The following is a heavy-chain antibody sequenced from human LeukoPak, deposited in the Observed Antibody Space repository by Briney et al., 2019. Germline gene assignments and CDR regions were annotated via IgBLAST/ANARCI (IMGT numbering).Heavy chain of an antibody. CDR1: GGSISSYY. J-gene: IGHJ4*02. V-gene: IGHV3-64*01. Sequence: ETLSLTCTVSGGSISSYYWSWVRQAPGKGLEYVSAISSNGGSTYYANSVKGRFTISRDNSKNTLYLQMGSLRAEDMAVYYCAREHSSGWPIDYWGQGTLVTVSS. CDR3: AREHSSGWPIDY. D-gene: IGHD6-19*01. CDR2: ISSNGGST.